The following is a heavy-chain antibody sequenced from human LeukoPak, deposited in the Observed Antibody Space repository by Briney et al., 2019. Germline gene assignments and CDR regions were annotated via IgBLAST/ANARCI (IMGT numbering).Heavy chain of an antibody. J-gene: IGHJ4*02. CDR3: ARHEVAIAVAGTPDY. Sequence: PSETLSLTCTVSGGSISSSSYYWGWIRQPPGKGLEWIGSIYYSGSTYYNPSLKSRVTISVDTSKNQFSLKLSSVTAADTAVYYCARHEVAIAVAGTPDYWGQGTLVTVSS. CDR2: IYYSGST. CDR1: GGSISSSSYY. D-gene: IGHD6-19*01. V-gene: IGHV4-39*01.